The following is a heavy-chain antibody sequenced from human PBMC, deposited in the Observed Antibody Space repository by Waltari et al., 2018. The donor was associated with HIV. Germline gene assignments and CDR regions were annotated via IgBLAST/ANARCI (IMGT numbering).Heavy chain of an antibody. CDR2: FDPEDGET. J-gene: IGHJ3*02. D-gene: IGHD5-18*01. CDR1: GSTLTELP. V-gene: IGHV1-24*01. CDR3: APTLGYSYGYGRAFDI. Sequence: QVQLVQTGAEVMKPGASVKVPCKVSGSTLTELPMHWVRQAPGKGLEWMGGFDPEDGETIYAQKFQGRVTMTEDTSTDTAYMELSSLRSEDTAVYYCAPTLGYSYGYGRAFDIWGQGTMVTVSS.